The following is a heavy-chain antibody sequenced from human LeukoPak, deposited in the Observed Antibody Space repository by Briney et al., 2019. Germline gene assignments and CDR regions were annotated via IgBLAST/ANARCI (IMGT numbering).Heavy chain of an antibody. J-gene: IGHJ4*02. D-gene: IGHD1-26*01. Sequence: SETLSLTCTVSGGSISSYYWSWIRQPPGKGLEWIGYIYYSGSTNYNPSLKSRVTISVDTSKNQFSLKLSSVTAADTAVYYCARNSGSFQTYYFDYWGQGTLVTVSP. V-gene: IGHV4-59*01. CDR2: IYYSGST. CDR3: ARNSGSFQTYYFDY. CDR1: GGSISSYY.